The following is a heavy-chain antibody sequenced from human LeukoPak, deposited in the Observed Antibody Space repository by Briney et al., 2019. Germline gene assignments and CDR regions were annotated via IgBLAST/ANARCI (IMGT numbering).Heavy chain of an antibody. D-gene: IGHD3-3*01. Sequence: ASVKVSCKASGYTFTGYYMHWVRQAPGQGLEWMGWINPNSGGTNYAQKFQGRVTMTRDTSISTAYMELSRLRSDDTAVYYCARQPYYDFWSGYFSDSWFDPWGQEPWSPSPQ. CDR2: INPNSGGT. V-gene: IGHV1-2*02. J-gene: IGHJ5*02. CDR1: GYTFTGYY. CDR3: ARQPYYDFWSGYFSDSWFDP.